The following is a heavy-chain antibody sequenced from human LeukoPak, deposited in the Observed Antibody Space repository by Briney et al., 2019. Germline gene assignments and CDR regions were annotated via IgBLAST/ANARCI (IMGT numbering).Heavy chain of an antibody. CDR2: IKQDGSEK. CDR3: ARDISTGHFDY. CDR1: GFTFSSYW. Sequence: GGSLRLSCAASGFTFSSYWTSWVRQAPGKGLEWVANIKQDGSEKYYVDSVKGRFTISRDNAKNSLYLQMNSLRAEDTAVYYCARDISTGHFDYWGQGTLVTVSS. D-gene: IGHD2-8*02. V-gene: IGHV3-7*01. J-gene: IGHJ4*02.